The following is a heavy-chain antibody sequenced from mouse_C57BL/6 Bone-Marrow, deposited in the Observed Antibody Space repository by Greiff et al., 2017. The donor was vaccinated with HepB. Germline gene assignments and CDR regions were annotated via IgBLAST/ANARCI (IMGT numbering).Heavy chain of an antibody. CDR1: GYTFTSYW. J-gene: IGHJ2*01. V-gene: IGHV1-64*01. CDR2: IHPNSGST. D-gene: IGHD1-1*01. CDR3: AREGYYGSSPYFDY. Sequence: VQLQQPGAELVKPGASVKLSCKASGYTFTSYWMHWVKQRPGQGLEWIGMIHPNSGSTNYNEKFKSKATLTVDKSSSTAYMQLSSLTSEDSAVYYCAREGYYGSSPYFDYWGQGTTLTVSS.